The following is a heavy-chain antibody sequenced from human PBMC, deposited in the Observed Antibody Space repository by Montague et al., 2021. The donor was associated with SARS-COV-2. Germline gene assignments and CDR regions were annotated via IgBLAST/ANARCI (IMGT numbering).Heavy chain of an antibody. D-gene: IGHD2-2*01. CDR2: INHSGST. Sequence: SETLSLTCAVYGGSFSGYYWSWIRQPPGKGLEWIGEINHSGSTNYNPSLNSRVTISVDTSKNQFSLKLSSVTAADTAVYYCARARQDVVVPALGIGAYYYYCYMDVWGKGTTVTVSS. CDR3: ARARQDVVVPALGIGAYYYYCYMDV. J-gene: IGHJ6*03. CDR1: GGSFSGYY. V-gene: IGHV4-34*01.